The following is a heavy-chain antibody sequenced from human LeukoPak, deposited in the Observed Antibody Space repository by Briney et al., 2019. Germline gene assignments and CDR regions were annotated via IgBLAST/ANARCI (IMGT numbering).Heavy chain of an antibody. CDR2: INSDGSST. CDR3: ARMRYYYDSSGHYYYGMDV. Sequence: PGGSLRLSCAASGFTFSSYWMHWVRQAPGKGLVWVSRINSDGSSTSYADSVKGRFTISRDNAKNTLYLQMNSLRAEDTAVYYCARMRYYYDSSGHYYYGMDVWGQGTTVTVSS. CDR1: GFTFSSYW. J-gene: IGHJ6*02. D-gene: IGHD3-22*01. V-gene: IGHV3-74*01.